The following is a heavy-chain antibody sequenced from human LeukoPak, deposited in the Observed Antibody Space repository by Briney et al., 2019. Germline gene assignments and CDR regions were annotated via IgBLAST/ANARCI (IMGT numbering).Heavy chain of an antibody. CDR1: GGSISSYY. J-gene: IGHJ3*02. CDR2: IYYSGST. Sequence: SETLSLTCTVSGGSISSYYWSWIRQPPGKGLEWIGYIYYSGSTNYNPSLKSRVTISVDTSKNQFSLKLSSVTAADTAVYYCARGQIDPIVGAGDAFDTWGQGTMVTVSS. V-gene: IGHV4-59*01. CDR3: ARGQIDPIVGAGDAFDT. D-gene: IGHD1-26*01.